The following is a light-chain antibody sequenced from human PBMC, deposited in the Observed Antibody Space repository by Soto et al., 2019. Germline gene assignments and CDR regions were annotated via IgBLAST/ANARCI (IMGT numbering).Light chain of an antibody. CDR2: EVS. Sequence: QSVLTQPASVSGSPGQSITISCTGTSGDVGGYNYVSWYQQHPGKAPKLMIYEVSNRPSGVSNRFSGSKSGNTASLTISGLQAEDEADYYCSSYTSSSPYVFGTGTKVHRP. CDR3: SSYTSSSPYV. V-gene: IGLV2-14*01. CDR1: SGDVGGYNY. J-gene: IGLJ1*01.